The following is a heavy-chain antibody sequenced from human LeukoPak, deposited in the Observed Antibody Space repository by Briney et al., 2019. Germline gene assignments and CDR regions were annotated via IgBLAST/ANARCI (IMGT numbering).Heavy chain of an antibody. CDR3: ARVLEGSSGQHWYFDL. CDR2: INHSGST. D-gene: IGHD6-19*01. J-gene: IGHJ2*01. V-gene: IGHV4-34*01. CDR1: GGSFSGYY. Sequence: PSETLSLTCAVYGGSFSGYYWSCIRQPPGKGPEWIGEINHSGSTNYNPSLKSRVTIPVDTSKNQFSLRLSSVTAADTAVYYCARVLEGSSGQHWYFDLWGRGTLVTVSS.